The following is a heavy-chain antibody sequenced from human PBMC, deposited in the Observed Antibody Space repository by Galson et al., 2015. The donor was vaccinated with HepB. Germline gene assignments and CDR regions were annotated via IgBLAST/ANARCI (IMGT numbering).Heavy chain of an antibody. Sequence: PALVKPTQTLTLTCTFSGFSLSTSGVGVGWIRQPPGKALEWLALLYWNDDKRYSPSLKSRLTITKDTSKNQVVLTMTNMDPVDTATYYCAHRPRSSRGWDDYFDYWGQGTLVTVSS. CDR1: GFSLSTSGVG. CDR3: AHRPRSSRGWDDYFDY. CDR2: LYWNDDK. D-gene: IGHD6-13*01. J-gene: IGHJ4*02. V-gene: IGHV2-5*01.